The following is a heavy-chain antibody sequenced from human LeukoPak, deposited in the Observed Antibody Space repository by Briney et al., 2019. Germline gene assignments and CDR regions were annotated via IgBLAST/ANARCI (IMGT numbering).Heavy chain of an antibody. V-gene: IGHV3-30*18. CDR2: ISYDGSNK. Sequence: GRSLRLSCAASGFTFSSYGMHWVRQAPGKGLEWVAVISYDGSNKYYADSVKGRFTISRDNSKNTLYLQMNSLRAEDTAVYYCAKGHGAAVAGAYYYGMDVWGKGTTVTVS. CDR1: GFTFSSYG. D-gene: IGHD6-19*01. J-gene: IGHJ6*04. CDR3: AKGHGAAVAGAYYYGMDV.